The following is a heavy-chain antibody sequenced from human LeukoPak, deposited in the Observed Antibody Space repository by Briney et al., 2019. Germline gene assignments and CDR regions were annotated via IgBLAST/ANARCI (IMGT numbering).Heavy chain of an antibody. CDR3: ARGWPGAAGEENWFDP. CDR2: IYYSGST. J-gene: IGHJ5*02. V-gene: IGHV4-39*07. Sequence: PSETLPLTCTVSGGSISSSSYYWGWIRQPPGKGLEWIGSIYYSGSTYYNPSLKSRVTISVDTSKNQFSLKLSSVTAADTAVYYCARGWPGAAGEENWFDPWGQGTLVTVSS. D-gene: IGHD6-13*01. CDR1: GGSISSSSYY.